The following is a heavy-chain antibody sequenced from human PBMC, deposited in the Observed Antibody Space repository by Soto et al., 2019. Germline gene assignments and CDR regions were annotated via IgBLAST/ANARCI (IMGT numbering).Heavy chain of an antibody. CDR3: ARRLYDSSGYSDY. V-gene: IGHV4-38-2*01. J-gene: IGHJ4*02. D-gene: IGHD3-22*01. Sequence: SETLSLTCAVSGYSISSGYYWGWIRQPPGKGLEWIGSIYHSGSTYYNPSLKSRVTISVDTSKNQFSLKLNSVTAADTAVYYCARRLYDSSGYSDYWGQGTLGTVPQ. CDR2: IYHSGST. CDR1: GYSISSGYY.